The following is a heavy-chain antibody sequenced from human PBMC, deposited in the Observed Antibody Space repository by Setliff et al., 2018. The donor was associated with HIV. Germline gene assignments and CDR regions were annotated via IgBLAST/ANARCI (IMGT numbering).Heavy chain of an antibody. V-gene: IGHV4-59*01. CDR2: ISHTGST. J-gene: IGHJ4*02. Sequence: SETLSLTCSVSNGSINGYYWTCIRQPPGKGLEWIGYISHTGSTNFNPSLKSRVSMSVDLSKNQFSLHLVSVTAADTAVYFCARVHLYDATAYYSSFESWGPGILVTVSS. CDR1: NGSINGYY. CDR3: ARVHLYDATAYYSSFES. D-gene: IGHD2-21*01.